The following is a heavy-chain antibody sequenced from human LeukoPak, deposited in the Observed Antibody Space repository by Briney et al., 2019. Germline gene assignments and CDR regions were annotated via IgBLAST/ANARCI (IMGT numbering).Heavy chain of an antibody. CDR3: ARRAFSSGYYYFDY. CDR1: GGSISSYY. V-gene: IGHV4-59*08. J-gene: IGHJ4*02. CDR2: IFYSGRT. Sequence: SDTLSLTCAVSGGSISSYYWTWIRQPPGKGLEWIGYIFYSGRTNYNPSLKSRVTISVDTSKNQFSLKLSSVTAADTAVYYCARRAFSSGYYYFDYWGQGTLVTVSS. D-gene: IGHD3-22*01.